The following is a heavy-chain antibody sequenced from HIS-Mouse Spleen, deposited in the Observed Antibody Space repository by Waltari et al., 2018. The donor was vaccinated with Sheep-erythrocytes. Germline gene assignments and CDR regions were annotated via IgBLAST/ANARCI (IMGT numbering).Heavy chain of an antibody. Sequence: EVQLVESGGGVVQPGGSLRLSGAAAGFTVSSYWMSWVRQAPGKGLEWVANIKQDGSEKYYVDSVKGRFTISRDNAKNSLYLQMNSLRAEDTAVYYCARAVAGTPDAFDIWGQGTMVTVSS. D-gene: IGHD1-7*01. CDR2: IKQDGSEK. V-gene: IGHV3-7*01. CDR3: ARAVAGTPDAFDI. J-gene: IGHJ3*02. CDR1: GFTVSSYW.